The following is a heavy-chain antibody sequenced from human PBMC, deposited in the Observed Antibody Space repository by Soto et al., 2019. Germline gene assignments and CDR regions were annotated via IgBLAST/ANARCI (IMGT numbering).Heavy chain of an antibody. J-gene: IGHJ1*01. Sequence: SETLSLTCDVFNGSFSGYYWSWIRQPPGKGLEWIGEITNSGYTNYNPSLKNRVTILIDRSKNHFSLKVTSVTAADTAVYFCARGLEYFQHWGQGTLVTVSS. CDR3: ARGLEYFQH. V-gene: IGHV4-34*01. CDR2: ITNSGYT. CDR1: NGSFSGYY.